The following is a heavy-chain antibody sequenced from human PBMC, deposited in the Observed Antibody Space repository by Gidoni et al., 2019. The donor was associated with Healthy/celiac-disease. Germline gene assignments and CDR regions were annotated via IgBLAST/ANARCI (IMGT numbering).Heavy chain of an antibody. J-gene: IGHJ3*02. D-gene: IGHD3-16*02. CDR1: GGSFSGYY. CDR2: INHSGST. V-gene: IGHV4-34*01. Sequence: QVQLQQWCAGLFKPSETLSLTCAVYGGSFSGYYWSWIRQPPGKGLEWIGEINHSGSTNYKPSPKSRVTISVDTSKNQFSLKLSSVTAADTAVYYCARGLSLRYKMKGAFDIWGQGTMVTVSS. CDR3: ARGLSLRYKMKGAFDI.